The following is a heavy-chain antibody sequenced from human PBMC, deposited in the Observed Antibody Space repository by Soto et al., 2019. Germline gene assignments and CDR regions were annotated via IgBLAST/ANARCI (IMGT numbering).Heavy chain of an antibody. D-gene: IGHD6-19*01. J-gene: IGHJ4*02. V-gene: IGHV4-30-2*01. CDR2: IYHSGST. Sequence: ASETLSLTCAVSGGSISSGGYSWSWIRQPPGKGLEWIGYIYHSGSTYYNPSLKSRVTISVDRSKNQFSLKLSSVTAADTAVYYCERSLAAYYFDYWGQGTLVTVSS. CDR1: GGSISSGGYS. CDR3: ERSLAAYYFDY.